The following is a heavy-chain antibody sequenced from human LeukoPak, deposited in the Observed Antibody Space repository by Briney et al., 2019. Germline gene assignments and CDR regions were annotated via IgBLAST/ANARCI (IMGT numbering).Heavy chain of an antibody. CDR1: GGSISSSGYY. J-gene: IGHJ4*02. CDR3: ARRQGDTSSWYY. Sequence: PSETLSLTCTVSGGSISSSGYYWGWIRQPPGKWLEWIGNIFYSGTTYYNPSLKSRITISLDTSKNQFSLKLSSATAADTALYDCARRQGDTSSWYYWGQGTLVTVSS. CDR2: IFYSGTT. D-gene: IGHD6-13*01. V-gene: IGHV4-39*01.